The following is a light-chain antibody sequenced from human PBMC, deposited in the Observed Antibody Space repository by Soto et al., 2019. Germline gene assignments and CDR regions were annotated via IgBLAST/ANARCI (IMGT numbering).Light chain of an antibody. CDR2: GAS. J-gene: IGKJ5*01. Sequence: EIVLTQSPGTLSLSPGERATLSCRASQSVSSNFLAWYQQKPGPAPRLLIYGASRRATGIPDRFSGSGSGTDFTLTISRLESEESALYYCQHYGSSPSTFGQGTRLEIQ. CDR3: QHYGSSPST. CDR1: QSVSSNF. V-gene: IGKV3-20*01.